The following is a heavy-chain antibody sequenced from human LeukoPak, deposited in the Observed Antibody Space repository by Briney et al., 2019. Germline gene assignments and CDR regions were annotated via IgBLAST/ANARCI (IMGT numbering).Heavy chain of an antibody. CDR3: ASPANRVYGSYYGMDV. CDR1: GGTFSSYA. D-gene: IGHD1-14*01. V-gene: IGHV1-69*13. CDR2: TIPIFGTA. Sequence: GASVKVSCKASGGTFSSYAISWVRQAPGQGLEWMGGTIPIFGTANYAQKFQGRVTITADESTSTAYMELSSLRSEDTAVYYCASPANRVYGSYYGMDVWGQGTTVIVSS. J-gene: IGHJ6*02.